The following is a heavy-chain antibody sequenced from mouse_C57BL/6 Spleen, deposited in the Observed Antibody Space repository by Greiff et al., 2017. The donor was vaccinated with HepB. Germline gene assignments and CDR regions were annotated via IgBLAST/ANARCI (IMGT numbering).Heavy chain of an antibody. CDR2: IDPSDSYT. D-gene: IGHD1-3*01. J-gene: IGHJ2*01. V-gene: IGHV1-69*01. Sequence: QVQLQQPGAELVMPGASVKLSCKASGYTFTSYWMHWVKQRPGQGLEWIGEIDPSDSYTNYNQKFKGKSTLTVDKSSSTAYMQLSSLTSEDSAVYYCARDLQLGYFDYCGQGTTLTVSS. CDR1: GYTFTSYW. CDR3: ARDLQLGYFDY.